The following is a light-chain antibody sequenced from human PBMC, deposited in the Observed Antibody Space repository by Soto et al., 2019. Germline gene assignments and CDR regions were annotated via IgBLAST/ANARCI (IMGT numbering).Light chain of an antibody. CDR1: SGHSSYA. V-gene: IGLV4-69*01. CDR2: LNSDGSH. Sequence: QPVLTQSPSASASLGASVKLTCTLSSGHSSYAIAWHQQQPEKGPRYLMKLNSDGSHTKGDGIPDRFSGSSSGAERYLTISSLQCEDEADYYCQTWGTGYWVFGGGTKLTVL. CDR3: QTWGTGYWV. J-gene: IGLJ3*02.